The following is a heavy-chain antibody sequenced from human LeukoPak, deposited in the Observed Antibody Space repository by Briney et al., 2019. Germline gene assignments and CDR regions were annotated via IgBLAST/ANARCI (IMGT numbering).Heavy chain of an antibody. V-gene: IGHV4-39*07. J-gene: IGHJ3*02. D-gene: IGHD3-22*01. CDR1: GGSISSSSYY. CDR3: ARDYDSSGYYGWEGRAAFDI. Sequence: SETLSLTCTVSGGSISSSSYYWGWIRQPPGKGLEWIGSIYYSGSTYYNPSLKSRVTISVDTSKNQFSLKLSSVTAADTAVYYCARDYDSSGYYGWEGRAAFDIWGQGTMVTVSS. CDR2: IYYSGST.